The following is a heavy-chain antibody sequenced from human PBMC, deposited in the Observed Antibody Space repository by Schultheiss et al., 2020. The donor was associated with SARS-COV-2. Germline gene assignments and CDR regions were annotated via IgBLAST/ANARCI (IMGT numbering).Heavy chain of an antibody. V-gene: IGHV4-61*08. D-gene: IGHD4-23*01. CDR1: GGSISSGGYY. Sequence: SETLSLTCTVSGGSISSGGYYWSWIRQPPGKGLEWIGYIYYSGSTNYNPSLKSRVTISVDTSKNQFSLKLSSVTAADTAVYYCARVETVATFFDYWGQGTPVTVSS. CDR2: IYYSGST. CDR3: ARVETVATFFDY. J-gene: IGHJ4*02.